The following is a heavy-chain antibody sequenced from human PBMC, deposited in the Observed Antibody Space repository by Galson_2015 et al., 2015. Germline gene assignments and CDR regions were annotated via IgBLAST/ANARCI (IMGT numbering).Heavy chain of an antibody. V-gene: IGHV3-43*01. D-gene: IGHD3-16*01. J-gene: IGHJ3*02. Sequence: SLRLSCAASGLTFEDYSLHWVRQAPGRGLEWVSLIDKKGEKVFYGDSVKGRFAISRDNRRRSLYLQMNSLRADDSALYYCAKEKLGTSWVSFDIWGQGTMVTVSP. CDR1: GLTFEDYS. CDR2: IDKKGEKV. CDR3: AKEKLGTSWVSFDI.